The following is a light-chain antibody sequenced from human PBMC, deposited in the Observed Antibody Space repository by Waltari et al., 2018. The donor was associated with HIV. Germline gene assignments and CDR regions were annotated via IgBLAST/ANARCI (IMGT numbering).Light chain of an antibody. V-gene: IGKV3-15*01. CDR1: QNVITN. J-gene: IGKJ1*01. CDR3: QQYNNWPRT. Sequence: EIVMTQSPPTLSVSPGERVTLSCRASQNVITNLAWYQQKPGQAPRLLIYGPSPRVTGVPPRFSGGGSGTEFTLTIGSLXSEVXAXXXXQQYNNWPRTFGQGAKVEVK. CDR2: GPS.